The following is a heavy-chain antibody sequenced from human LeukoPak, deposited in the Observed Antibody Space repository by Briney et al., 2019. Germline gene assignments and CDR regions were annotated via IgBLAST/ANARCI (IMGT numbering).Heavy chain of an antibody. CDR2: IYYSGST. CDR3: AGTNSARVKENWFDP. Sequence: SETLSLTCTVSGGSISSYYWSWIRQPPGKGLEWIGYIYYSGSTNYNPSLKSRVTISVDTSKNQFSLKLSSVTAADTAVYYCAGTNSARVKENWFDPWGQGTLVTVSS. CDR1: GGSISSYY. D-gene: IGHD6-6*01. V-gene: IGHV4-59*01. J-gene: IGHJ5*02.